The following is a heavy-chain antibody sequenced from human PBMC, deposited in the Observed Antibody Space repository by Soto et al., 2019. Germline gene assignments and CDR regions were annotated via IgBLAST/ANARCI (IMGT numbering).Heavy chain of an antibody. D-gene: IGHD3-22*01. CDR3: ARWFPPNYYDGSGYYYVNLGNDY. Sequence: QVRLVQSGAEVKKPGASVKVSCKASGYTFTSYGITWVRQAPGQGLEWMGWISAYNGNTNYAQKLQGRVTMTTDTSTSTAYMEMRSLRSDDTAVYYCARWFPPNYYDGSGYYYVNLGNDYWGQGTLVTVSS. CDR1: GYTFTSYG. CDR2: ISAYNGNT. V-gene: IGHV1-18*01. J-gene: IGHJ4*02.